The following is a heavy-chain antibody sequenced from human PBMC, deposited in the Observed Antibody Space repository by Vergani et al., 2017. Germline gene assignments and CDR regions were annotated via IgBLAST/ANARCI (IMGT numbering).Heavy chain of an antibody. CDR3: AKVGRSEVAGTFGAFDI. Sequence: EVQLLESGGGLAQPGGSLRLSCAASGFTFRNYAMTWVRQAPGKGLEWVSIISDNGGTTYYADSVKGRFIISRDNSKNTLFLHMNSLRPEDTAVYYCAKVGRSEVAGTFGAFDIWGQGTMVTVSS. CDR1: GFTFRNYA. D-gene: IGHD6-19*01. J-gene: IGHJ3*02. V-gene: IGHV3-23*01. CDR2: ISDNGGTT.